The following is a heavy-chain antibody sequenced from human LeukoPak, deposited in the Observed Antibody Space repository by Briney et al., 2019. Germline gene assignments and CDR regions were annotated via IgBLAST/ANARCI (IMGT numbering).Heavy chain of an antibody. Sequence: ASVKVSCKASGYTFTNYGSSWVRQAPGQGLEWMGWISAYNGNTNYAQKLQGRVTMTTDTSTSTAYMELRSLRSDDTAVYYCARDAGLYYDFWSGHPDYWGQGTLVTVSS. CDR3: ARDAGLYYDFWSGHPDY. CDR2: ISAYNGNT. J-gene: IGHJ4*02. CDR1: GYTFTNYG. V-gene: IGHV1-18*01. D-gene: IGHD3-3*01.